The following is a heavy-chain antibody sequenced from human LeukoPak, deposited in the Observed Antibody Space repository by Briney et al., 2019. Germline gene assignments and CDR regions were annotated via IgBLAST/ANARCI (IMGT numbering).Heavy chain of an antibody. D-gene: IGHD5/OR15-5a*01. CDR2: VSAKTGDT. J-gene: IGHJ4*02. Sequence: ASVKVSCKASGYTFTNYVITWVRQAPGQGLEWMGWVSAKTGDTNYAQKFQGRVTMTTDTSTSTVYMELRSLRSDDTAVFYCARILASIIDYWGQGTLVTVSS. CDR3: ARILASIIDY. CDR1: GYTFTNYV. V-gene: IGHV1-18*01.